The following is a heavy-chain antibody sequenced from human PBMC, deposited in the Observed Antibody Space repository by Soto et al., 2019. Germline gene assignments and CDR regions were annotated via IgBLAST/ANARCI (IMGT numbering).Heavy chain of an antibody. Sequence: SETLSLTCSVSGGSMRDYYWSWIRQSPGKGPEWIGYIYYSGNTNYNPSLKSRVTISVDMPKSLFSLELNSVTAADTAVYYCARQLGLWQPLVYWGRGTLVTVVL. V-gene: IGHV4-59*01. J-gene: IGHJ4*02. CDR2: IYYSGNT. CDR3: ARQLGLWQPLVY. D-gene: IGHD1-1*01. CDR1: GGSMRDYY.